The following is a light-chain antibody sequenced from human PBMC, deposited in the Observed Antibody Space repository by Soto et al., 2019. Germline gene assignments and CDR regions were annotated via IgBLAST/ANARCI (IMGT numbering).Light chain of an antibody. CDR1: QSVGSY. CDR3: QQYNNWPPDT. Sequence: EIVLTQSPATLSLSPGERATLSCRASQSVGSYLAWYQQKPGQAPRVLIYDASNRATGIPARFSGSGSGTDFTLTISSLQSEDFAVYYCQQYNNWPPDTFGQGTKLEIK. V-gene: IGKV3-11*01. J-gene: IGKJ2*01. CDR2: DAS.